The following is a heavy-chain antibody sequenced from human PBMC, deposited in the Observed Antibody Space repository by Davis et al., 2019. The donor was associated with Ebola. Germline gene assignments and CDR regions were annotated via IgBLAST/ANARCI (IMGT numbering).Heavy chain of an antibody. CDR3: ARDLGITGTMGYYYGMDV. D-gene: IGHD1-20*01. CDR2: IYYSGST. Sequence: PSETLSLTCTVSGGSISSSSYYWGWIRQPPGKGLEWIGSIYYSGSTYYNPSLKSRVTISVDTSKNQFSLQLNSVTPEDTAVYYCARDLGITGTMGYYYGMDVWGQGTTVTVSS. CDR1: GGSISSSSYY. J-gene: IGHJ6*02. V-gene: IGHV4-39*02.